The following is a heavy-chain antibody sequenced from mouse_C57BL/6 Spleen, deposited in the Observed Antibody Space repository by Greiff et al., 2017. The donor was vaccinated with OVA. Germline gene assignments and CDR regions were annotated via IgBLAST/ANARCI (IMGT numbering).Heavy chain of an antibody. CDR2: INSDGGSP. Sequence: DVHLVESGGGLVQPGESLKLSCESNEYEFPSPDMSWVRKTPEKRLELVAAINSDGGSPYYPATMERRLLISRDNTKKTQYLQMSSLRSEDTALYYCARRGGNWGYCDVWGTGTTVTVSS. J-gene: IGHJ1*03. CDR3: ARRGGNWGYCDV. V-gene: IGHV5-2*01. D-gene: IGHD4-1*01. CDR1: EYEFPSPD.